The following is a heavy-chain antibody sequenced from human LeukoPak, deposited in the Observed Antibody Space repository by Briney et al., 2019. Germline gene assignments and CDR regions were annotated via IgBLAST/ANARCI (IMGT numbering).Heavy chain of an antibody. CDR2: ISSSNSYI. J-gene: IGHJ6*03. Sequence: GGSLRLSCAASGFTFSSYIINWVRQAPGKGLEWVSSISSSNSYIYYADSVKGRFTISRDNAKNSLYLQMNSLRAEDTAVYHCARDGHGDFWRARRTYYMDVWGKGTTVTVSS. D-gene: IGHD3-3*01. CDR1: GFTFSSYI. V-gene: IGHV3-21*01. CDR3: ARDGHGDFWRARRTYYMDV.